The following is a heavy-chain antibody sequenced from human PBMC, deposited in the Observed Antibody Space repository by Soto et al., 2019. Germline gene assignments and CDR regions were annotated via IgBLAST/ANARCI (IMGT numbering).Heavy chain of an antibody. J-gene: IGHJ4*02. V-gene: IGHV3-7*01. CDR1: GFTCSSYW. CDR2: IKQDGSEK. D-gene: IGHD3-16*02. Sequence: PGGSLRLSCAASGFTCSSYWMSWVRQAPGKGLEWVANIKQDGSEKYYVDSVKGRFTISRDNAKNSLYLQMNSLRTEDTAVYYCAREDYIWGSYRYTPFDFWGQGNLVTVSS. CDR3: AREDYIWGSYRYTPFDF.